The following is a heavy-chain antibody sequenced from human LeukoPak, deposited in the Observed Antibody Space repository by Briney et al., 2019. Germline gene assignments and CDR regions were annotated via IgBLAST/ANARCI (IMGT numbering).Heavy chain of an antibody. V-gene: IGHV1-2*02. Sequence: ASVKVSCKASGYTFTGYYMHWVRQAPGQGLEWMGWINPNSGGTNYAQKFQGRVTMTRDTSISTAYMELSRLRSDDTAVYYCAREGEYSSSSDAFDIWGQGTMVTVSS. J-gene: IGHJ3*02. CDR3: AREGEYSSSSDAFDI. CDR1: GYTFTGYY. CDR2: INPNSGGT. D-gene: IGHD6-6*01.